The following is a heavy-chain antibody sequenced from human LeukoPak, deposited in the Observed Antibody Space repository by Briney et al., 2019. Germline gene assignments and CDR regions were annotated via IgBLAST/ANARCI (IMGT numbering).Heavy chain of an antibody. CDR2: IHTSGYT. CDR1: GASISSHY. V-gene: IGHV4-4*08. Sequence: SETLSLTCSVSGASISSHYWSWIRQPPGKGLEWIGYIHTSGYTNYNPSLQSRVTISTDISENQFSLKLTSVTAAGTAVYYCARLGQITLVRGQSYYYHSMDVWAQGTTVTVSS. CDR3: ARLGQITLVRGQSYYYHSMDV. D-gene: IGHD3-10*01. J-gene: IGHJ6*02.